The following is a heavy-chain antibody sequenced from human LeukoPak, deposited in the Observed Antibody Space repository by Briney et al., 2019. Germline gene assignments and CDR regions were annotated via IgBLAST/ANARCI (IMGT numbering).Heavy chain of an antibody. CDR3: ARIAAAGTGYYYMDV. V-gene: IGHV4-39*07. Sequence: SETLSLTCTVSGGSISSSSYYWGWIRQPPGKGLEWIGNIYYSGSTYYNPSLKSRVTISIDTSENQFSLKLSSVTAADTAVYYCARIAAAGTGYYYMDVWGKGTTVTVSS. J-gene: IGHJ6*03. CDR2: IYYSGST. D-gene: IGHD6-13*01. CDR1: GGSISSSSYY.